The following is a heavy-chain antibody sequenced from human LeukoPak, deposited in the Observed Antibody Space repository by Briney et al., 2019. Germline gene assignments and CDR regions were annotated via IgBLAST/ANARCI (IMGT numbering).Heavy chain of an antibody. Sequence: GGSLRLSCAASGSTFSSYGMHWVRQAPGKGLEWVAVIWYDGSNKYYADSVKGRFTISRDNSKNTLYLQMNSLRAEDTAVYYCARDARVGATSPFDYWGQGTLVTVSS. CDR1: GSTFSSYG. J-gene: IGHJ4*02. D-gene: IGHD1-26*01. CDR3: ARDARVGATSPFDY. V-gene: IGHV3-33*01. CDR2: IWYDGSNK.